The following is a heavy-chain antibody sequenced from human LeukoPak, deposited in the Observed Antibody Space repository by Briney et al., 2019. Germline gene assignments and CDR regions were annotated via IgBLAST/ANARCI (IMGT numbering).Heavy chain of an antibody. CDR3: AKVNRIGPLHYHYDMDV. CDR1: GFTFDDYA. Sequence: PGGSLRLSCAASGFTFDDYAMHWVRHAPEKGLEWISGISWNSGNIGYADSVKGRFTISRDNAKNSLYLQMNSLRAEDTAFYYCAKVNRIGPLHYHYDMDVWGQGTTVTVSS. V-gene: IGHV3-9*01. D-gene: IGHD2-15*01. J-gene: IGHJ6*02. CDR2: ISWNSGNI.